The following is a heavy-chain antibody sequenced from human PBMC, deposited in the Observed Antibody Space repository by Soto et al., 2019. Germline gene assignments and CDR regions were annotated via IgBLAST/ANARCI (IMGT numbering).Heavy chain of an antibody. CDR3: AKGGSSWYESYYGMDV. J-gene: IGHJ6*02. CDR1: GFTFSSYA. Sequence: EVQLLESGGGLVQPGGSLRLSCAASGFTFSSYAMSWVRQAPGKGLEWVSAISGSGGSTYYADSVTGRFTISRDNSKNTLYLQRNSLRAEDTAVYYCAKGGSSWYESYYGMDVWGQGTTVTVSS. D-gene: IGHD6-13*01. V-gene: IGHV3-23*01. CDR2: ISGSGGST.